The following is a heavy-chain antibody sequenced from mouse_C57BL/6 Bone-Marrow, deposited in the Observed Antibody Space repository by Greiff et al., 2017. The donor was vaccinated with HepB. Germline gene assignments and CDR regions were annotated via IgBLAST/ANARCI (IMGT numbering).Heavy chain of an antibody. Sequence: VQLQQSGAELVRPGASVKLSCTASGFNIKDDYMHWVKQRPEQGLEWIGWIDPENCDTEYASKFQGKATITADTSSNTAYLQLSSLTSEDTAVYYCTTGDYDWAYWGQGTLVTVSA. CDR1: GFNIKDDY. J-gene: IGHJ3*01. CDR3: TTGDYDWAY. D-gene: IGHD2-4*01. V-gene: IGHV14-4*01. CDR2: IDPENCDT.